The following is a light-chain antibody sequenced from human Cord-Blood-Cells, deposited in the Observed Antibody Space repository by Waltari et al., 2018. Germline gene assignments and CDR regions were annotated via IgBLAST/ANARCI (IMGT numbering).Light chain of an antibody. CDR2: QDS. CDR1: KLGDKY. Sequence: SYELTQPPSVSVSPGQTASITCSGDKLGDKYACWYQQKPGQSPGLVIYQDSKRPSGIPERFSGSSSGNTATLPISGTQAMDEADYYCQAWDSSTVVFGGGTKLTVL. J-gene: IGLJ2*01. CDR3: QAWDSSTVV. V-gene: IGLV3-1*01.